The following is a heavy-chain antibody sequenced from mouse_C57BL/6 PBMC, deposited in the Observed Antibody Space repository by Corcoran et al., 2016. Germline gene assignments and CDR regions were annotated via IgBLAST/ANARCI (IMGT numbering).Heavy chain of an antibody. D-gene: IGHD1-1*01. J-gene: IGHJ1*03. V-gene: IGHV1-26*01. Sequence: EVQLQQSGPELVKPGASVKISCKASGYTFTDYYMNWVKQSHGKSLEWIGDINPNNGGTSYNQKFKGKATLTVDKSSSTAYMELRSLTSEDSAVYYCARKSPYYGWYFDVWGTGTTVTVSS. CDR1: GYTFTDYY. CDR3: ARKSPYYGWYFDV. CDR2: INPNNGGT.